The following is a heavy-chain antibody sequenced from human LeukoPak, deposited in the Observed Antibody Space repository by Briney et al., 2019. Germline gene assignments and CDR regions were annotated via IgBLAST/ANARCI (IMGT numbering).Heavy chain of an antibody. J-gene: IGHJ4*02. V-gene: IGHV3-23*01. CDR2: ISGSGIST. CDR1: GFSFSNYA. Sequence: GGSLRLSCAASGFSFSNYAMTWVRQAPGKGLEWVSSISGSGISTYYVDSVKGRFTISRDNSKNTLLLQMNSLRAEDTAVYYCAKGGTTVANVWDYWGQGTQVTVSS. D-gene: IGHD4-23*01. CDR3: AKGGTTVANVWDY.